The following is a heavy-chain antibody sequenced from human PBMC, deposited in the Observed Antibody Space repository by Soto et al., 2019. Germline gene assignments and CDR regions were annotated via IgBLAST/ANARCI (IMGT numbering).Heavy chain of an antibody. CDR1: GFTFTHYR. V-gene: IGHV3-74*01. CDR2: INSDGSNI. D-gene: IGHD1-7*01. J-gene: IGHJ4*02. CDR3: ARAGDWNYVQDF. Sequence: LRLSCVASGFTFTHYRIHWVRQAPGKGLEWVARINSDGSNINYADSVKGRFTISRDNSKNTVFLQMHSLTDDDSALYFCARAGDWNYVQDFWGQGTLVTVSS.